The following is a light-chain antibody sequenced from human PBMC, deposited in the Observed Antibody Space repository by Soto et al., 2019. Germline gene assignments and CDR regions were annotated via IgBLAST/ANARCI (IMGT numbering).Light chain of an antibody. CDR3: CSYAGSHTEV. Sequence: QSALTQPRSVSGSPGQSVTISCTGTSSDVGDYNHVSWYQQHPGKAPKLMIYDVSKRPSGVPDRFSGSKSGNTASLTISGLQAEDEADYYCCSYAGSHTEVFGGGTKLTVL. V-gene: IGLV2-11*01. CDR2: DVS. CDR1: SSDVGDYNH. J-gene: IGLJ2*01.